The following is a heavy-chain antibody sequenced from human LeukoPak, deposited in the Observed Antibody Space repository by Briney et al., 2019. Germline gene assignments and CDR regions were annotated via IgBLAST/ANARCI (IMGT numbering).Heavy chain of an antibody. Sequence: GESLKISCKGSGYSFTTYWIAWVRQMPGKGLEWMGIIYPGDSDTRYSPSFQGQVTISADKSISTAYLQWSSLKASDTAMYYCARHEDLGGNYIDYWGQGTLVTVSS. CDR3: ARHEDLGGNYIDY. CDR1: GYSFTTYW. D-gene: IGHD2-15*01. V-gene: IGHV5-51*01. J-gene: IGHJ4*02. CDR2: IYPGDSDT.